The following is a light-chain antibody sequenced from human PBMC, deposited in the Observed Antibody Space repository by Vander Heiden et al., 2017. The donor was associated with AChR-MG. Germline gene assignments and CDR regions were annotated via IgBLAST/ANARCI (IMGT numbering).Light chain of an antibody. Sequence: QALPTQPPSVSRPPGQRVTISCTGSRCNIGAGYDVHWYKQLPGTAPKLLIYVNNNRPSGVPDRVSGSKSGTSASLAITGLQADDEADYYCQSYDSRLSEYVFGTGTKVTVL. CDR2: VNN. CDR3: QSYDSRLSEYV. V-gene: IGLV1-40*01. J-gene: IGLJ1*01. CDR1: RCNIGAGYD.